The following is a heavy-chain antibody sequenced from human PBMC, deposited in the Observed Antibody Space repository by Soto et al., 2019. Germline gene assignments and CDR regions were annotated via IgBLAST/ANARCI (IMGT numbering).Heavy chain of an antibody. D-gene: IGHD3-10*01. J-gene: IGHJ6*02. CDR2: IIPIFGTA. CDR3: ARRGSRYYYGMDV. V-gene: IGHV1-69*13. Sequence: SVKVSCKASGGTFSSYAISWVRQAPGQGLEWMGGIIPIFGTANYAQKFQGRVTITADESTSTAYMELSSLRSEDTAVYYYARRGSRYYYGMDVWGQGTTVTVSS. CDR1: GGTFSSYA.